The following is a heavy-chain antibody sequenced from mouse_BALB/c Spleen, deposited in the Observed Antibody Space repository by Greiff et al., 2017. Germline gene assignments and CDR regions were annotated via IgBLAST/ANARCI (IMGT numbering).Heavy chain of an antibody. J-gene: IGHJ4*01. V-gene: IGHV1-18*01. D-gene: IGHD2-2*01. CDR2: INPNNGGT. Sequence: VQLQQSGAELVKPGASVKLSCKASGYTFTDYNMDWVKQSHGKSLEWIGDINPNNGGTIYNQKFKGKATLTVDKSSSTAYMELRSLTSEDTAVYYCARDGYDRPAMDYWGQGTSVTVSS. CDR3: ARDGYDRPAMDY. CDR1: GYTFTDYN.